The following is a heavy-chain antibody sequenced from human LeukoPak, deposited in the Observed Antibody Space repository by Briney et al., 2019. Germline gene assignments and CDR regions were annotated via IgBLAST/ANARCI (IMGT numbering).Heavy chain of an antibody. D-gene: IGHD5-24*01. CDR1: DDSISSGLYY. V-gene: IGHV4-61*02. CDR3: VRGRSTLVMAVGGLDS. J-gene: IGHJ4*02. CDR2: IYTGGST. Sequence: PSETLPLTCIVSDDSISSGLYYWSWIRQSAGKGLEWIGLIYTGGSTNCNPSLKSRVIMSIDTSKKQFSLNLRSVTAADTAIYYCVRGRSTLVMAVGGLDSWGQGTPVTVSS.